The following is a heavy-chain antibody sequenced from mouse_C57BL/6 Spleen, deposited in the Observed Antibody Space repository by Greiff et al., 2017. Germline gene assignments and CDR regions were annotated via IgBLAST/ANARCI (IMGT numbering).Heavy chain of an antibody. D-gene: IGHD1-1*01. CDR2: INPGSGGT. Sequence: VQLQQSGAELVRPGTSVKVSCKASGYAFTNYLIEWVKQRPGQGLEWIGVINPGSGGTNYNEKFKGKATLTADKSSSTAYMQLSSLTSEDSAVYFCASYYYGRGAMDYWGQRTSVTVSS. CDR3: ASYYYGRGAMDY. J-gene: IGHJ4*01. CDR1: GYAFTNYL. V-gene: IGHV1-54*01.